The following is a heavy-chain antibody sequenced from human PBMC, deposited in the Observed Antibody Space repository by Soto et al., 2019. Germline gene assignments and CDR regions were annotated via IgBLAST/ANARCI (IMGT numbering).Heavy chain of an antibody. J-gene: IGHJ4*02. D-gene: IGHD3-16*01. CDR1: GFTFSSYS. CDR3: ARSERFMITLYVGFDY. CDR2: ISTSSSYI. Sequence: PGGSLRLSCAASGFTFSSYSMNWVRQAPGKGLEWVSSISTSSSYIYYADSVKGRFTISRDNAKNSLYLQMNSLRAEDTAVYYCARSERFMITLYVGFDYWGQGTLVTVSS. V-gene: IGHV3-21*01.